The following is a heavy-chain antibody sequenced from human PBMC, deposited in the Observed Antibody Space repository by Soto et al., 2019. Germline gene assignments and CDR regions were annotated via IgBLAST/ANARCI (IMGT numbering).Heavy chain of an antibody. CDR2: IYHSGST. CDR3: AVVVTALNWFDP. V-gene: IGHV4-59*04. J-gene: IGHJ5*02. CDR1: GGSISSFY. D-gene: IGHD2-21*02. Sequence: SETLSLTCTVSGGSISSFYWTWIRQPPGKGLEWIGYIYHSGSTYYNPSLKSRVTISVDRSKNQFSLKLSSVTAADTAVYYCAVVVTALNWFDPWGQGTQVTVPQ.